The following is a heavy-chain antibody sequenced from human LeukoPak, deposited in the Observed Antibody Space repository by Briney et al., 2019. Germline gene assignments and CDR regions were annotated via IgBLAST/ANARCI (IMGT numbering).Heavy chain of an antibody. D-gene: IGHD2-15*01. CDR1: GFTFSSYS. CDR2: ISSSSSYI. CDR3: ARDSGVGPCLFCSGFDI. J-gene: IGHJ3*02. Sequence: KPGGSLRLSCAASGFTFSSYSMNWVRQAPGKGLEWVSSISSSSSYIYYADSVKGRFTISRDNAKKSLYLQMNSLRAEDTAVYYCARDSGVGPCLFCSGFDIWGQGTMVTVSS. V-gene: IGHV3-21*01.